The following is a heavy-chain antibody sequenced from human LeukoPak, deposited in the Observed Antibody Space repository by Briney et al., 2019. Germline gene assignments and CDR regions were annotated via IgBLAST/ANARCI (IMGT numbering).Heavy chain of an antibody. CDR1: GGTFSSYA. Sequence: SVKVSCKASGGTFSSYAISWVRQAPGQGLEWMGRIIPILGIANYAQKFQGRVTITADKSTSTAYMELSSLRSEHTAVYYCARVGEAARPRYYYYMDVWGKGTTVTVSS. CDR3: ARVGEAARPRYYYYMDV. CDR2: IIPILGIA. J-gene: IGHJ6*03. V-gene: IGHV1-69*04. D-gene: IGHD6-6*01.